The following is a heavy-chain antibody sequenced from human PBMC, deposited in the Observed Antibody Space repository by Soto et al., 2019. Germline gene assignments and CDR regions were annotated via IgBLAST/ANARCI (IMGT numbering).Heavy chain of an antibody. CDR1: GGSITSSSYY. J-gene: IGHJ6*02. D-gene: IGHD2-8*01. V-gene: IGHV4-39*01. Sequence: LSLTCTVSGGSITSSSYYWGWIRQPPGKGLEWIGGIYYSGRSYYNPSLKSRVTMSVDTSKNQFSLTLNSVTAADTAVYYCAPLSVALSGPYGIHVWGQGTTVTVSS. CDR2: IYYSGRS. CDR3: APLSVALSGPYGIHV.